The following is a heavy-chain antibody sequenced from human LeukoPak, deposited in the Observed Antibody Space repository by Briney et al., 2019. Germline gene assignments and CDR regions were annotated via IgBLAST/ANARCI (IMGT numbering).Heavy chain of an antibody. CDR1: GGSISSYY. CDR3: AAGGNYGDYFDY. J-gene: IGHJ4*02. D-gene: IGHD4-17*01. V-gene: IGHV4-59*08. Sequence: PSETLSLTCTVSGGSISSYYWSWIRQPPGKGLEWIGYIYYSGGTNYNPSLKSRVTISVDTSKNQFSLKLSSVTAADTAVYYCAAGGNYGDYFDYWGQGTLVTVSS. CDR2: IYYSGGT.